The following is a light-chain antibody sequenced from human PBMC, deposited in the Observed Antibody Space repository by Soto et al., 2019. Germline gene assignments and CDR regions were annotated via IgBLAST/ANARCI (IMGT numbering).Light chain of an antibody. CDR1: QSVSSNY. J-gene: IGKJ1*01. Sequence: EVVLTQSPGTLSLSPRERATLSCRASQSVSSNYLAWYQHKPGQAPRLLIYGASNRAPGIPDRFSGSGSGADFTLTISRLEPEDFAVYYCQQYDSSPWTFGQGTMVEVK. CDR2: GAS. CDR3: QQYDSSPWT. V-gene: IGKV3-20*01.